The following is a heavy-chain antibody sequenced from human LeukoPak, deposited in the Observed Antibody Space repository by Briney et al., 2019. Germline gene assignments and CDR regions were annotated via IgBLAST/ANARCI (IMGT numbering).Heavy chain of an antibody. CDR3: ARGPLGAARTNNWFDP. Sequence: PSETLSLTCAVYGGSFSGYYWSWIRQPPGKGLEWIGEINHSGSTNYNPSLKSRVTISVDTSKNLFSLKLSSVTAADTAVYYCARGPLGAARTNNWFDPWGQGTLVTVSS. CDR1: GGSFSGYY. J-gene: IGHJ5*02. D-gene: IGHD6-6*01. CDR2: INHSGST. V-gene: IGHV4-34*01.